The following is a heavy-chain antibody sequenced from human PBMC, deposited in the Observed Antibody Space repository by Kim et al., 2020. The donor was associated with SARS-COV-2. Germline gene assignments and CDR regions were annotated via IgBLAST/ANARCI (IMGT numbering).Heavy chain of an antibody. J-gene: IGHJ4*02. CDR3: ARAHYDSSGYFDY. CDR2: ISHSGST. V-gene: IGHV4-34*01. D-gene: IGHD3-22*01. Sequence: SESLSLTCAVYGGSFSGYYWSWIRQPPGKGLEWIGEISHSGSTNYNPSLKSRVTISVDTCKNQFSLKLSSVTAADTAEYYCARAHYDSSGYFDYWCQGTL. CDR1: GGSFSGYY.